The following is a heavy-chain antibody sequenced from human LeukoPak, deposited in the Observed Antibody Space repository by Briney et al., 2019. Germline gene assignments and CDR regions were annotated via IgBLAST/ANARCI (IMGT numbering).Heavy chain of an antibody. CDR2: INPSSGST. Sequence: ASVKVSCKASGYTFTSYYMHWVRQAPGQGLEWMGIINPSSGSTSYAQKFQGRVTMTRDTSTSTVYMELSSLRSEDTAVYYCARFDPVAGTQDWGQGTLVTVSS. V-gene: IGHV1-46*01. D-gene: IGHD6-19*01. CDR3: ARFDPVAGTQD. J-gene: IGHJ4*02. CDR1: GYTFTSYY.